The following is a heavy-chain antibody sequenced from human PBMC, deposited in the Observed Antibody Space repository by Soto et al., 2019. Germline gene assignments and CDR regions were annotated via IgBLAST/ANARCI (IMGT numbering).Heavy chain of an antibody. Sequence: SETLFLTCTVSGGSISSFYWAWIRQPPGEGLEWIGSIYHTGNAYYNPSLKSRVTISVDTSKNQFSLKLTSVTAADAALYYCARDFFDSSDYTTNWFDPWGQGTLVTVSS. CDR3: ARDFFDSSDYTTNWFDP. D-gene: IGHD3-22*01. CDR2: IYHTGNA. V-gene: IGHV4-39*01. J-gene: IGHJ5*02. CDR1: GGSISSFY.